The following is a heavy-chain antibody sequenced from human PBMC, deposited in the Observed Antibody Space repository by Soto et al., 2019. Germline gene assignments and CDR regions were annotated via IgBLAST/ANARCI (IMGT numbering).Heavy chain of an antibody. V-gene: IGHV1-69*01. D-gene: IGHD2-8*02. Sequence: GASGKVSCTASGGTFSSYAISWVRQAPGQGLEWMGGIIPIFGTANYAQKFLGRVTITADESTSTAYMELSSLRSEDTAVYYCARSTVLSSPDYCRQGHPLTAYS. J-gene: IGHJ4*02. CDR2: IIPIFGTA. CDR3: ARSTVLSSPDY. CDR1: GGTFSSYA.